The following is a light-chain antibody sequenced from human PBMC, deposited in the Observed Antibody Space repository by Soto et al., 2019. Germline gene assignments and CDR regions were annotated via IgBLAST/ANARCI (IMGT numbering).Light chain of an antibody. CDR1: QGVSSTY. V-gene: IGKV3-20*01. J-gene: IGKJ2*01. Sequence: EIVLTQSPGTLSLSPGERATLSCRASQGVSSTYLAWYQQRLGQAPRLLIFGASSRATGIPDRFSGSGSGTVFTLSISRLEPEDVAVYYCQLYGNSPPMYTFGQGTKVEIK. CDR3: QLYGNSPPMYT. CDR2: GAS.